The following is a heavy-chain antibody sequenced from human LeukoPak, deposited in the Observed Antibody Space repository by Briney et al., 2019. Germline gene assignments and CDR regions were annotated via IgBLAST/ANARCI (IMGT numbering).Heavy chain of an antibody. CDR1: GFTFTSSA. J-gene: IGHJ5*02. D-gene: IGHD3-10*01. Sequence: ASVKVSCKASGFTFTSSAMQWVRQARGQRLEWIGWIVVGSGNTNYAQKFQERVTITRDMSTSTAYMELSSLRSEDTAVYYCAAENSMVVRGVLETPEETWGQGTLVTVSS. CDR3: AAENSMVVRGVLETPEET. CDR2: IVVGSGNT. V-gene: IGHV1-58*02.